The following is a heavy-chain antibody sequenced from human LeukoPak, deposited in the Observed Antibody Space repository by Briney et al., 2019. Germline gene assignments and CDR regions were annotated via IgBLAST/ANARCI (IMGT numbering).Heavy chain of an antibody. V-gene: IGHV3-21*01. Sequence: GGSLRLSCAASGFTFSSYSMDWVRQAPGKGLEWVSSISSSSSYIYYADSVKGRFTISRDNAKNSLYLQMNSLRAEDTAVYYCARDTGDDEAFDIWGQGTMVTVSS. D-gene: IGHD7-27*01. CDR1: GFTFSSYS. CDR2: ISSSSSYI. J-gene: IGHJ3*02. CDR3: ARDTGDDEAFDI.